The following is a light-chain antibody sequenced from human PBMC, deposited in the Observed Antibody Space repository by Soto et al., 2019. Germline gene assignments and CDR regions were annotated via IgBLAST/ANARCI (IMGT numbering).Light chain of an antibody. Sequence: QSALTQPASVSGSPGQSITISCTGTSSDVGGYYYVSWYQQHPGQAPKLMIYDVSTRPSGVSNRFSGSKSGNTASLTISGLQAEDEADYYCSSYTSSSVIFGGGTKLTVL. J-gene: IGLJ2*01. CDR1: SSDVGGYYY. CDR2: DVS. V-gene: IGLV2-14*01. CDR3: SSYTSSSVI.